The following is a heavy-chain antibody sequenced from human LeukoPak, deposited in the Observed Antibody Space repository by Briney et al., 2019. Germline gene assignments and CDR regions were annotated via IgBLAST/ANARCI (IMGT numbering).Heavy chain of an antibody. D-gene: IGHD1-26*01. J-gene: IGHJ6*02. Sequence: SETLSLTWTVSGGSISVYYWSWSRQPAGKGLEWIGRIYTSGSTNYNPSLKSRVTMSVDTSKNQFSLKLSSVTAADTAVYYCASPGNYGMDVWGQGTTVTVSS. CDR1: GGSISVYY. V-gene: IGHV4-4*07. CDR3: ASPGNYGMDV. CDR2: IYTSGST.